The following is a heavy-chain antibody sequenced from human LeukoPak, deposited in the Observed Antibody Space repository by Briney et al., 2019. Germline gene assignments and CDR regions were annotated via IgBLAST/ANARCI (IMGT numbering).Heavy chain of an antibody. D-gene: IGHD2-21*02. CDR2: IYYSGST. V-gene: IGHV4-59*01. CDR3: ARAPVDCGGDCYGPFGY. J-gene: IGHJ4*02. Sequence: KPSETLSLTCTVSGGSISSYYWSWIRQPPGKGLEWIGYIYYSGSTNYNPSLKSRVTISVDTSKNQFSLKLSSVTAADTAVYYCARAPVDCGGDCYGPFGYWGQGTLVTVSS. CDR1: GGSISSYY.